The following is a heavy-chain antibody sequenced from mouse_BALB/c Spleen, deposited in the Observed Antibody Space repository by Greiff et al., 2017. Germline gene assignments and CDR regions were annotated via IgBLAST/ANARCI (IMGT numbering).Heavy chain of an antibody. CDR1: GYTFTSYV. CDR3: ARHYYGSSYDAMDY. V-gene: IGHV1-14*01. D-gene: IGHD1-1*01. CDR2: INPYNDGT. Sequence: EVQLQQSGPELVKPGASVKMSCKASGYTFTSYVMHWVKQKPGQGLEWIGYINPYNDGTKYNEKFKGKATLTSDKYSSTAYMELSSLTSEDSAVYYCARHYYGSSYDAMDYWGQGTSVTVSS. J-gene: IGHJ4*01.